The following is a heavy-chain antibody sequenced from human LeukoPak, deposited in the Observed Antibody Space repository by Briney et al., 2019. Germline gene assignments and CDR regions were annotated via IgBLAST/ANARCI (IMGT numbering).Heavy chain of an antibody. D-gene: IGHD3-3*01. CDR3: AKSTLGVQERSLDY. Sequence: SETLSLTCTVSGGSISSYYWSWIRQPPGKGLEWIGRIYTSGSSNYNPSLKSRVTISVDTSKNQFSLRLSSVTAADTAVYYCAKSTLGVQERSLDYWGQGTLVTVSS. CDR2: IYTSGSS. J-gene: IGHJ4*02. CDR1: GGSISSYY. V-gene: IGHV4-4*08.